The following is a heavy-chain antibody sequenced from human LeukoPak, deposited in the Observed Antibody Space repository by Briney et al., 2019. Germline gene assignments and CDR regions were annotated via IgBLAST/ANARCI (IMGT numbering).Heavy chain of an antibody. Sequence: PGGSLRLSCAASGFTFSSYAMHWVRQAPGKGLEWVAVISYDGSNKYYADSVKGRFTISRDNSKNTLYLQMNSLRAEDTAVYYCAKGGWYYDSSGYPSLNDPFDYWGQGTLVTVSS. CDR2: ISYDGSNK. CDR3: AKGGWYYDSSGYPSLNDPFDY. D-gene: IGHD3-22*01. J-gene: IGHJ4*02. CDR1: GFTFSSYA. V-gene: IGHV3-30*04.